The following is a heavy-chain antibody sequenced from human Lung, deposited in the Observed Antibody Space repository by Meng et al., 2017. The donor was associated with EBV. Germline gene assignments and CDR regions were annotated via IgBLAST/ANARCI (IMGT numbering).Heavy chain of an antibody. V-gene: IGHV4-30-4*01. CDR3: ARNYYFDY. Sequence: HVRRQVPDPGLWKPYNTLSLPCTVSGGSINSVDYSWSWIRQPPGKGLEWIGYIYYTGSTYYNPSLKSRVTISMDTSKNQFSLRLSSVTAADTAVYYCARNYYFDYWGQGTLVTVSS. CDR2: IYYTGST. J-gene: IGHJ4*02. CDR1: GGSINSVDYS.